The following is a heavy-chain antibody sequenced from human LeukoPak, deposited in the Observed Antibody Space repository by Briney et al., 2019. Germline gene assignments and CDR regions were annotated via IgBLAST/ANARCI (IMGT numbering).Heavy chain of an antibody. CDR3: ARGGSYYFDY. D-gene: IGHD3-16*02. V-gene: IGHV1-8*02. J-gene: IGHJ4*02. CDR1: GGTFSSYA. CDR2: MNPNSGNT. Sequence: ASVKASCKASGGTFSSYAISWVRQATGQGLEWMGWMNPNSGNTGYAQKFQGRVTMTRNTSISTAYMELSSLRSEDTAVYYCARGGSYYFDYWGQGTLVTVSS.